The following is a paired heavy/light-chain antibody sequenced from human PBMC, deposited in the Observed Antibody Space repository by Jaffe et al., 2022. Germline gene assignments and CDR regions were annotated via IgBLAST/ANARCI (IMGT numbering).Light chain of an antibody. CDR2: DTN. CDR3: LFYYSGARV. J-gene: IGLJ3*02. V-gene: IGLV7-46*01. CDR1: TGTVTSGHY. Sequence: QAVVTQEPSLTVSPGGTVTLTCGSSTGTVTSGHYPYWFQQKPGQAPRTLIYDTNNKQSWTPARFSGSLLGGKAALTLSGAQPEDEADYYCLFYYSGARVFGGGTKLTVL.
Heavy chain of an antibody. V-gene: IGHV3-23*01. CDR3: AIFFRELDF. CDR1: GFTSSSSA. CDR2: LSSGGDRT. Sequence: EVHLLESGGGLVQPGGSLRLSCAISGFTSSSSAMSWVRQAPGKGLEWVSGLSSGGDRTYYADSVKGRFTISRDKSKNTLYLQMTSLRAEDTAVYYCAIFFRELDFWGQGTLVTVSS. J-gene: IGHJ4*02. D-gene: IGHD1-1*01.